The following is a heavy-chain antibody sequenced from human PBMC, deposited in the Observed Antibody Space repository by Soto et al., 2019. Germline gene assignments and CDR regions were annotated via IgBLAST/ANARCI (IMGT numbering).Heavy chain of an antibody. CDR3: NTERPMVRGLTLSWP. D-gene: IGHD3-10*01. V-gene: IGHV3-15*01. CDR1: GFTFSNAW. J-gene: IGHJ1*01. CDR2: IKSKTDCGTT. Sequence: PGGSLRLSCAASGFTFSNAWLSWVRQAPGKGLEWVGRIKSKTDCGTTDYAATVKGRLSISRGDSKNTPYRQMNSLKTEDTAVYHCNTERPMVRGLTLSWPCGQGHLVPVSS.